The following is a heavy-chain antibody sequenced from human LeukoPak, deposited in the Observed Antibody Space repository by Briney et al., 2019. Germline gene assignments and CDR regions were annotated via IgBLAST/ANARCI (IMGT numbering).Heavy chain of an antibody. J-gene: IGHJ4*02. V-gene: IGHV3-66*01. CDR1: GFTFSSYA. CDR2: IYSGGST. CDR3: ARGSRNGDYAY. D-gene: IGHD4-17*01. Sequence: GGSLRLSCAASGFTFSSYAMTWVRQAPGKGLEWVSVIYSGGSTYYADSVKGRFTISRDNSKNTLYLQMNSLRAEDTAVYYCARGSRNGDYAYWGQGTLVTVSS.